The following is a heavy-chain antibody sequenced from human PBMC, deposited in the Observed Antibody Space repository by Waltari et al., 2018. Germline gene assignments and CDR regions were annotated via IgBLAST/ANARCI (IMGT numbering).Heavy chain of an antibody. V-gene: IGHV3-7*01. D-gene: IGHD3-10*01. CDR1: EFTFSSYW. CDR3: ARGYSGSYGGWADY. CDR2: IKQDGSEK. J-gene: IGHJ4*02. Sequence: VQLAESGGGLVQPGGSLRLSCAASEFTFSSYWMSWVRQAPGKGLEWVANIKQDGSEKYYVDSVKGRFTISRDNAKNSLYLQMNSLRAEDTAVYYCARGYSGSYGGWADYWGQGTLVIVSS.